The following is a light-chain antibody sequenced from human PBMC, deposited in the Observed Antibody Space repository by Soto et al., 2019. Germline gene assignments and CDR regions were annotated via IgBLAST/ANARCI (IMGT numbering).Light chain of an antibody. CDR2: GAS. CDR3: QQYNNWPPFT. CDR1: QSVSSN. Sequence: EIVMTQSPATLSVSPGERATLSCRASQSVSSNLAWYQQKPGQAPRLLIYGASTRATGIPARFSGCGSGTEFTLIISSRQPQDFAVYYCQQYNNWPPFTFGPGTKVDIK. V-gene: IGKV3-15*01. J-gene: IGKJ3*01.